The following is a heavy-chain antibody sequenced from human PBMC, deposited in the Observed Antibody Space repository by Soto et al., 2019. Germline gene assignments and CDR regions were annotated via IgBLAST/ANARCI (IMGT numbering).Heavy chain of an antibody. CDR1: GYSFTSYW. J-gene: IGHJ4*02. Sequence: GESLKISCKGSGYSFTSYWISWVRQMPGKGLEWMGRIDPSDSYTNYSPSFQGHVTISADKSISTAYLRWSSLKASDTAMYYCARLVYDSSGYYHTDYWGQGTLVTVSS. CDR2: IDPSDSYT. D-gene: IGHD3-22*01. V-gene: IGHV5-10-1*01. CDR3: ARLVYDSSGYYHTDY.